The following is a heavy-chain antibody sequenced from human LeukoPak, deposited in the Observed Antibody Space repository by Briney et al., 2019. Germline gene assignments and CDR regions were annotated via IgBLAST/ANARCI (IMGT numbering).Heavy chain of an antibody. CDR1: GVSISSYH. V-gene: IGHV4-4*09. CDR2: IYTTGDT. D-gene: IGHD3-16*01. J-gene: IGHJ4*02. CDR3: ARATPVGGVRFDY. Sequence: SETLSLTCTVSGVSISSYHWSWIRQPPGKGLEWIGSIYTTGDTRYNPSLKSRVTISVDTSKNQFSLKLSSVTAADTAVYYCARATPVGGVRFDYWGQGTLVTVSS.